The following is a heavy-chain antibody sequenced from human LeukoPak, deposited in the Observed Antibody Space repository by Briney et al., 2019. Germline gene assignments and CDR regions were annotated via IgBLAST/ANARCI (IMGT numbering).Heavy chain of an antibody. V-gene: IGHV3-9*01. Sequence: GGSLRLSCEASGFTFDDYGMHWVRQAPGEGLEWVSTISWNSASVGYVDSVKGRFTISRDNAKKTLYLQMNSLRPEDTALYYCAKDYGYSSSWYDYWGQGTLVTVSS. CDR1: GFTFDDYG. D-gene: IGHD6-13*01. CDR2: ISWNSASV. J-gene: IGHJ4*02. CDR3: AKDYGYSSSWYDY.